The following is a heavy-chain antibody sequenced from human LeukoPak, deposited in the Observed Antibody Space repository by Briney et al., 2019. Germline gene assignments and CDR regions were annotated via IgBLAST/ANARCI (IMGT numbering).Heavy chain of an antibody. V-gene: IGHV3-30*18. CDR3: AKEGDYYGSGSYRDGFDI. D-gene: IGHD3-10*01. Sequence: GGSLRLSCAASGFTFSSYGMHWVRQAPGKGLEWVAVISYDGSNKYYADSVKGRFTIPRDNSKNTLYLQMNSLRAEDTAVYYCAKEGDYYGSGSYRDGFDIWGQGTRATVSS. J-gene: IGHJ3*02. CDR1: GFTFSSYG. CDR2: ISYDGSNK.